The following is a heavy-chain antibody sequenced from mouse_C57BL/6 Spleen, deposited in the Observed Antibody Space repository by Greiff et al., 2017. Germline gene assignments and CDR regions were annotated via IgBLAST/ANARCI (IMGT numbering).Heavy chain of an antibody. CDR3: ARSYDGYYPSYCDY. J-gene: IGHJ2*01. CDR2: INPYNGDT. V-gene: IGHV1-20*01. Sequence: VQLKESGPELVKPGDSVKISCKASGYSFTGYFMNWVMQSHGKSLEWIGRINPYNGDTFYNQKFKGKATLTVDKSSSTAHMELRSLTSEDSAVYYCARSYDGYYPSYCDYWGQGTTLTVSS. CDR1: GYSFTGYF. D-gene: IGHD2-3*01.